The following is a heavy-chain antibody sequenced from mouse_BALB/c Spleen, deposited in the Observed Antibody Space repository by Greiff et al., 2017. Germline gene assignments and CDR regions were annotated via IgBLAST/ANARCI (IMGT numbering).Heavy chain of an antibody. CDR3: AREYGDYAMDY. CDR1: GYTFTSYW. V-gene: IGHV1S41*01. Sequence: DLVKPGASVKLSCKASGYTFTSYWINWIKQRPGQGLEWIGRIAPGSGSTYYNEMFKGKATLTVDTSSSTAYIQLGSLSSEDSAVYFCAREYGDYAMDYWGQGTSVTVSS. J-gene: IGHJ4*01. CDR2: IAPGSGST. D-gene: IGHD2-10*02.